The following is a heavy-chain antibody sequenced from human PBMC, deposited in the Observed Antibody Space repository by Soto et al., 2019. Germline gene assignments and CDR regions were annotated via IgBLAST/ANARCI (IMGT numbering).Heavy chain of an antibody. Sequence: SQTLSLTCAISGDSVSSNSAAWNCIRQSPSRGLEWLGRTYYRSKWYNDYAVSVKSRITINPDTSKNQFSLQLNSVTPEDTAVYYCARDANFNEDELSTLISFDSWGKGKMV. CDR1: GDSVSSNSAA. D-gene: IGHD1-20*01. CDR3: ARDANFNEDELSTLISFDS. CDR2: TYYRSKWYN. V-gene: IGHV6-1*01. J-gene: IGHJ3*02.